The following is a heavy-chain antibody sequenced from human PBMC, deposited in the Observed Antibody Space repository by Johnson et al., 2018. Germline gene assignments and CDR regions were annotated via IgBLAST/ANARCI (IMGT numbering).Heavy chain of an antibody. CDR3: ARVYDYRWGNDAFDI. Sequence: QVQLQESGPGLVKXSETXSLXCTVSGGSISSYYWSWIRQPPGKGLEWIGYIYYSGSNNYNPSLKSRVPISVDTSKNQFSLKLSSVTAADTAGYSCARVYDYRWGNDAFDIWGQGTMVTVSS. CDR1: GGSISSYY. V-gene: IGHV4-59*01. J-gene: IGHJ3*02. CDR2: IYYSGSN. D-gene: IGHD3-16*01.